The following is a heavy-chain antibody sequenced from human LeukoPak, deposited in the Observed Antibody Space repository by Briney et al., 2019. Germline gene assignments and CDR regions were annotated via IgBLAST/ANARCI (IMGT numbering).Heavy chain of an antibody. V-gene: IGHV3-21*01. Sequence: GGSLRLSCAASGFTFSSYSMNWVRQAPGKGLEWVSSISSSSYIYYADSVKGRFTISRDNAKNSLYLQMNSLRAEDTAVYYCARDSYYYDSSGSLDYWGQGTLVTVSS. D-gene: IGHD3-22*01. CDR1: GFTFSSYS. J-gene: IGHJ4*02. CDR3: ARDSYYYDSSGSLDY. CDR2: ISSSSYI.